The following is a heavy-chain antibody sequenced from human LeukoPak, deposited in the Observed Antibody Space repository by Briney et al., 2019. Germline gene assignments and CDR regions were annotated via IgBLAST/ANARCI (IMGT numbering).Heavy chain of an antibody. CDR2: IYTSGSI. Sequence: SETLSLSCTVSGSSIISYYWSWIRQPAGKGLEWIGRIYTSGSINYNPSLKSRVTISVDKSNNQFSLKLSSVTAADTAVYYCARETGPYYSYYMDVWGKGTTVTVSS. D-gene: IGHD4-11*01. V-gene: IGHV4-4*07. CDR1: GSSIISYY. CDR3: ARETGPYYSYYMDV. J-gene: IGHJ6*03.